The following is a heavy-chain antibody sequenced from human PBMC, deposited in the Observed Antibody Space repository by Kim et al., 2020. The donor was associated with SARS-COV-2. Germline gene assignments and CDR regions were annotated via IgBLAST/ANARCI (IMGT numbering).Heavy chain of an antibody. V-gene: IGHV5-51*01. CDR2: IYPGDSDT. CDR1: GYSFTNYW. CDR3: VRHDLDMATNRGPGY. Sequence: GESLKISCKGSGYSFTNYWIGWVRQMPGKGLEWMGIIYPGDSDTRYSPSFQGQVTISADESVSTAYLQWSSLKASDSAMYYCVRHDLDMATNRGPGYWGQGTLVTVSS. J-gene: IGHJ4*02. D-gene: IGHD3-10*01.